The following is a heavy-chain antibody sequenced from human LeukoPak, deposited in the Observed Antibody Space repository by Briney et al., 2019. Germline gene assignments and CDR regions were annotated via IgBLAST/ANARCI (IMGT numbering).Heavy chain of an antibody. Sequence: PGGSLRLSCAASGFTFSSYSMNWVRQAPGKWLEWVANIKQDGSEKYYVDSVKGRFTISRDNAKNSLYLQMNSLRAEDTAVYYCARVGYYYGSGKVAGGFDIWGQGTMVTVSS. D-gene: IGHD3-10*01. V-gene: IGHV3-7*01. CDR2: IKQDGSEK. J-gene: IGHJ3*02. CDR1: GFTFSSYS. CDR3: ARVGYYYGSGKVAGGFDI.